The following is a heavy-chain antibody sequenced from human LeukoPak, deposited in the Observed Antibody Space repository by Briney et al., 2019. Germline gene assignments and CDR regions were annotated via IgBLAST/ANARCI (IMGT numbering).Heavy chain of an antibody. Sequence: SETLSLTCTVSGGSISSGSYYWSWIRQPAGKGLEWIGRIYTSGSTNYNPSLKSRVTISVDTSKNQFSLKLSSVTAADTAAYYCAREEQERHYDAFDIWGQGTMVTVSS. CDR1: GGSISSGSYY. CDR3: AREEQERHYDAFDI. D-gene: IGHD1-1*01. J-gene: IGHJ3*02. V-gene: IGHV4-61*02. CDR2: IYTSGST.